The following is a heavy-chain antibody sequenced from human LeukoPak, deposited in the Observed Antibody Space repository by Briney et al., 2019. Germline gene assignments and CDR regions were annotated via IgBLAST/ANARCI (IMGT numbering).Heavy chain of an antibody. CDR3: AREQRVVGDTKVGDC. V-gene: IGHV3-7*01. D-gene: IGHD1-26*01. J-gene: IGHJ4*02. CDR2: INQDGSDK. Sequence: GGSLRLSCAASGFTFSTYWMSWVRQAPGKGLEWVANINQDGSDKSYVGSVKGRFTISRGNAANSLYLQMNSLRAEDTGVYYCAREQRVVGDTKVGDCWGKGTLVIVSS. CDR1: GFTFSTYW.